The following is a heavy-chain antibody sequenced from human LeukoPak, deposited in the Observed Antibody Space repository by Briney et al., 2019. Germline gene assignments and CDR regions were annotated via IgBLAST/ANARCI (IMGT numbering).Heavy chain of an antibody. V-gene: IGHV1-2*02. Sequence: ASVKVSCKASGYTFTGYYMHWVRPAPGQGLEWMGWSNPNSGGTNYAQKFQGRVTMTRDTSISTAYMELSRLRSDDTAVYYCARSTNQYYYGSEEIYYFDYWGQGTLVTVSS. D-gene: IGHD3-10*01. CDR3: ARSTNQYYYGSEEIYYFDY. CDR1: GYTFTGYY. J-gene: IGHJ4*02. CDR2: SNPNSGGT.